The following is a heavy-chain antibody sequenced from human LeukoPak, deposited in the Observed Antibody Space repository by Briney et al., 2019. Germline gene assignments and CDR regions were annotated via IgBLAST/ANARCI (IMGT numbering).Heavy chain of an antibody. CDR1: GYSFTSYW. D-gene: IGHD2-2*01. J-gene: IGHJ6*03. CDR3: ASTSSTNGCYYYYLDV. Sequence: LGESLKISCKGSGYSFTSYWIGWVRQMPGKGLEWMGIIYPGDSDTRYSPSFQGQVTISADKSISTAYLQWSSLKASDTAMYYCASTSSTNGCYYYYLDVWGKGTTVTVSS. CDR2: IYPGDSDT. V-gene: IGHV5-51*01.